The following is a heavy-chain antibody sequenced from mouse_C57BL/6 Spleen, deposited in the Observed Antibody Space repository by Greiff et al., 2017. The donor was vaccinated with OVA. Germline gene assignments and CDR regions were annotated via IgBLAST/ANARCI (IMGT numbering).Heavy chain of an antibody. V-gene: IGHV5-4*01. CDR2: ISDGGSFT. Sequence: EVQGVESGGGLVKLGGSLKLSCAVFGFPFSSYAMSWVRQTPEKRLEWVATISDGGSFTYYPDNVKGRFTISRDNAKKNLYLQKSHLKSEDTAMYYCARDGNYGSSYWYFDVWGTGTTVTVSS. D-gene: IGHD1-1*01. CDR1: GFPFSSYA. CDR3: ARDGNYGSSYWYFDV. J-gene: IGHJ1*03.